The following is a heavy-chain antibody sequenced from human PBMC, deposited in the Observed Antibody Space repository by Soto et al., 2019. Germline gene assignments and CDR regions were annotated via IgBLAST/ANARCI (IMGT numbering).Heavy chain of an antibody. CDR3: ARDYCSSTSCFPLDA. D-gene: IGHD2-2*01. CDR2: ISAYNGDT. V-gene: IGHV1-18*04. Sequence: ASVKVSCKASGYTFTSFGISWVRQAPGQGLEWMGWISAYNGDTHYAQNFQGRVTMTTDTSTTTASMGLRSLRSDDTAVYYCARDYCSSTSCFPLDAWGQATTVTVPS. CDR1: GYTFTSFG. J-gene: IGHJ6*02.